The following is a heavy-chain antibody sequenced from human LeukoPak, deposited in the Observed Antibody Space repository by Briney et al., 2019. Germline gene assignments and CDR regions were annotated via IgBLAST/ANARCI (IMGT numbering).Heavy chain of an antibody. CDR2: ISAYNGNT. Sequence: ASVKVSCEAYGYTFTSYGINWLRQAPGQGPEWMGWISAYNGNTKYAQNLQGRVTMTTDTSTSTAYMELRSLRSDDTAVYYCSRADVDSPPSFDYWGQGTLVTVSS. D-gene: IGHD3-22*01. CDR3: SRADVDSPPSFDY. V-gene: IGHV1-18*01. CDR1: GYTFTSYG. J-gene: IGHJ4*02.